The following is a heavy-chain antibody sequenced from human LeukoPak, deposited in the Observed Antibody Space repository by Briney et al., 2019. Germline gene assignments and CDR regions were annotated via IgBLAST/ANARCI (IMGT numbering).Heavy chain of an antibody. J-gene: IGHJ4*02. CDR1: GFTVSSNS. CDR3: ARRAGAYSHPYDY. CDR2: IYSGTI. Sequence: SGGSLRLSCTVSGFTVSSNSMIWVRQAPGKGLEWVSFIYSGTIHYSDSVKGRFTISRDNSKNTLYLQMNSLRAEDKDVYYCARRAGAYSHPYDYWGQGTLVTVSS. V-gene: IGHV3-53*01. D-gene: IGHD4/OR15-4a*01.